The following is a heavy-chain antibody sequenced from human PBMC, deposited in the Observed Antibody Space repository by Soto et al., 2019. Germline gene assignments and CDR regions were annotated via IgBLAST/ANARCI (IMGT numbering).Heavy chain of an antibody. CDR3: APIGEG. D-gene: IGHD3-16*01. CDR2: ISGSGGST. Sequence: PGGSLRLSCEASGFNFSDFWMHWVRQAPGKGLEWVSGISGSGGSTYYADSAKGRFTISRDNSKNTLYLQMNSLRAEDTAVYYCAPIGEGGGQGTLVTVSS. CDR1: GFNFSDFW. V-gene: IGHV3-23*01. J-gene: IGHJ4*02.